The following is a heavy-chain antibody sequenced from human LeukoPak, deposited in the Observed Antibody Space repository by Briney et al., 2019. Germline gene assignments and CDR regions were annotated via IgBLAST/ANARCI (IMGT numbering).Heavy chain of an antibody. CDR1: GYTFTNYY. CDR3: ARAMGNYGPNQPYFDY. CDR2: INPTGGST. V-gene: IGHV1-46*01. D-gene: IGHD3-10*01. J-gene: IGHJ4*02. Sequence: ASVTVSCKASGYTFTNYYLHWVRQAPGQGLEWMGVINPTGGSTTYAQKLQGRVTMTRDTSTSTVYMELSSLRSEDAAVYYCARAMGNYGPNQPYFDYWGQGTLVTVSS.